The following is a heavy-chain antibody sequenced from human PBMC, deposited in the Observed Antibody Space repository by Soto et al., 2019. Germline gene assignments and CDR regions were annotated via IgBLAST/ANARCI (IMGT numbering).Heavy chain of an antibody. D-gene: IGHD3-22*01. CDR1: GFTFRNYN. CDR3: ARDPPLSMIVVVGVDDF. J-gene: IGHJ4*02. Sequence: EVQLVESGGGLVKPGGSLRLSCAASGFTFRNYNMNWVRQAPGKGLEWVSSISSSSTFKNYADSVKGRFTISRDNDKNSVYLHMSSLGAEDTAVYYCARDPPLSMIVVVGVDDFWGQGTLVTVSS. CDR2: ISSSSTFK. V-gene: IGHV3-21*02.